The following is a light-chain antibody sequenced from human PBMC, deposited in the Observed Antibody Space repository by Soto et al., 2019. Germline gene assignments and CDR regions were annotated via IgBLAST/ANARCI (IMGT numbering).Light chain of an antibody. J-gene: IGKJ4*01. CDR3: QQRSNWPLT. CDR2: HTS. Sequence: EIMMTQSPVTLSVSPGERATLSCSASQSVSSNVAWYQQKPGQAPRLLIYHTSATSTSIPARFSGSGSGTDFTLTISHLQSEDFALYYCQQRSNWPLTFGGGTKVDIK. CDR1: QSVSSN. V-gene: IGKV3-15*01.